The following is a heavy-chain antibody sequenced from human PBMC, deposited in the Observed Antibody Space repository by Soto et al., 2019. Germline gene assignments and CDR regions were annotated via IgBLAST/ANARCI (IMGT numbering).Heavy chain of an antibody. D-gene: IGHD6-19*01. V-gene: IGHV4-59*01. CDR1: GGSISSYY. Sequence: SETLSLTCTVSGGSISSYYWSWIRQPPGKGLEWIGYIYYSGSTNYNPSLKSRVTISVDTSKNQFSLKLSSVTAADTAVYYCAREAVAGTWVDYWGQGTLVTVS. J-gene: IGHJ4*02. CDR3: AREAVAGTWVDY. CDR2: IYYSGST.